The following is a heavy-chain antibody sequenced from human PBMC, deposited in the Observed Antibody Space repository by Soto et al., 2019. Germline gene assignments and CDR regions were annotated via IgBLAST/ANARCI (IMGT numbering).Heavy chain of an antibody. Sequence: QVQLVESGGGVVQPGRSLRLSCAASGFTFSSYGMHWVRQAPGKGLEWVAVISYDGSNKYYADSVKGRFTISRDNSKNTLYLQMNSVRAEDTAVYYCAKDYSNSPFYGMDVWGQGTTVTVSS. V-gene: IGHV3-30*18. CDR2: ISYDGSNK. CDR3: AKDYSNSPFYGMDV. CDR1: GFTFSSYG. J-gene: IGHJ6*02. D-gene: IGHD4-4*01.